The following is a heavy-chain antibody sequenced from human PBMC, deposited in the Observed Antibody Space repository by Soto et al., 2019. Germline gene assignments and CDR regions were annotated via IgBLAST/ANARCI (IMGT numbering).Heavy chain of an antibody. CDR2: IYSGGST. J-gene: IGHJ4*02. D-gene: IGHD2-2*01. Sequence: GGSLRLSCAASGFTVSSNYMSWVRQAPGKGLEWVSVIYSGGSTYYADSVKGRFTISRDNSKNTLYLQMNSLRAEDTAVYYCAREGESYCSSTSCYFDYWGQGTLGTVSS. V-gene: IGHV3-66*01. CDR3: AREGESYCSSTSCYFDY. CDR1: GFTVSSNY.